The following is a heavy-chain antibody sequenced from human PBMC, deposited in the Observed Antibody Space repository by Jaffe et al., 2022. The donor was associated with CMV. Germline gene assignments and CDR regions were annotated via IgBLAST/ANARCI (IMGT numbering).Heavy chain of an antibody. CDR3: ARFPGVWAELAGYFDY. CDR2: IYYSGST. J-gene: IGHJ4*02. Sequence: QVQLQESGPGLVKPSETLSLTCTVSGGSISSYYWSWIRQPPGKGLEWIGYIYYSGSTNYNPSLKSRVTISVDTSKNQFSLKLSSVTAADTAVYYCARFPGVWAELAGYFDYWGQGTLVTVSS. V-gene: IGHV4-59*01. D-gene: IGHD3-16*01. CDR1: GGSISSYY.